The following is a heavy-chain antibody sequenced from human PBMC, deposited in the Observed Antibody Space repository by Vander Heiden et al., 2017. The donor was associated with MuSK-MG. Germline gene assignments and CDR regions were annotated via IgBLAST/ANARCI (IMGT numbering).Heavy chain of an antibody. J-gene: IGHJ4*02. CDR3: ARDRGADRFDS. D-gene: IGHD3-10*01. CDR2: IKQDGSAK. CDR1: VFIFSNYW. V-gene: IGHV3-7*01. Sequence: EVHLVESGGGLVQPGGSLRLSCANSVFIFSNYWMGWVRQAPGKVLEWVANIKQDGSAKYYVDSVKGRLTISRDNANNSLYLQMNSLRADDTAVYYCARDRGADRFDSWGQGTLVTVSS.